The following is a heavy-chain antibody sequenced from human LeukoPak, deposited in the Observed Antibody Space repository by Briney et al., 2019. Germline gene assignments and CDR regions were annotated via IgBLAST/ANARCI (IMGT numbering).Heavy chain of an antibody. D-gene: IGHD1-1*01. CDR2: ITTSGGST. CDR3: AKRGNPTVGHHYLDV. J-gene: IGHJ6*03. Sequence: PGRSLRLSCAASGFTFSSYDMSRVRQAPGKGLEWVSSITTSGGSTFYADSVMGRLTISRDNSRNTLYLQMNSLSAEDTAIYYCAKRGNPTVGHHYLDVWGKGTTVSVSS. V-gene: IGHV3-23*01. CDR1: GFTFSSYD.